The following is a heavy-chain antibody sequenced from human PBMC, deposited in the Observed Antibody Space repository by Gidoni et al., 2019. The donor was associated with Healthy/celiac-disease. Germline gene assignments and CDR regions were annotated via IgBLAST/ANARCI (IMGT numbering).Heavy chain of an antibody. CDR2: IIPIFGTA. J-gene: IGHJ4*02. Sequence: QVQLVQSGAEVKKPGSSLKVSCKASGGTFSSYAISWVRQAPGQGLEWTGGIIPIFGTANYAQKFQGRVTITADESTSTAYMELSSLRSEDTAVYYCASSPGDGYNFYFDYWGQGTLVTVSS. CDR3: ASSPGDGYNFYFDY. D-gene: IGHD5-12*01. CDR1: GGTFSSYA. V-gene: IGHV1-69*01.